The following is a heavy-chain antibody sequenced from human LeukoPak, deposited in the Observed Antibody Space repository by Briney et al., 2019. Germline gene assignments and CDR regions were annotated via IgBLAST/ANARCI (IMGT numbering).Heavy chain of an antibody. CDR2: IKSKTDGGTT. CDR3: TTNDSIGYYRV. J-gene: IGHJ4*02. CDR1: GFTFSNDW. V-gene: IGHV3-15*01. Sequence: GGSLRLSCAASGFTFSNDWMSWVRQAPGKGLEWVGRIKSKTDGGTTDYAAPVKGRFTISRDDSKNTLYLQMNSLKTEDTAVYYCTTNDSIGYYRVWGQGTLVTVSS. D-gene: IGHD3-22*01.